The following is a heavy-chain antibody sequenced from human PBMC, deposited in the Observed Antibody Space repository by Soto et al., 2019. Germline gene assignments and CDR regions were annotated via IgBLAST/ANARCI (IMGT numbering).Heavy chain of an antibody. D-gene: IGHD5-18*01. V-gene: IGHV3-21*01. CDR2: ISSSSSYK. CDR1: GFSFHVYS. Sequence: GGSLRLSCAASGFSFHVYSMTWVRQAPGKGLEWAASISSSSSYKDYADSVKGRFTASRDNAKNSLYLQMNSLRADDTAVYYCARAYTASGNYYYSYGMDVWDQGTAVTVSS. CDR3: ARAYTASGNYYYSYGMDV. J-gene: IGHJ6*02.